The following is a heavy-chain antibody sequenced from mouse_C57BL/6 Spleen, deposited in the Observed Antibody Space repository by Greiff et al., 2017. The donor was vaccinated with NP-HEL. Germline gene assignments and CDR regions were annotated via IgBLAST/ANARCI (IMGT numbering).Heavy chain of an antibody. CDR1: GYTFTSYW. V-gene: IGHV1-64*01. CDR3: ARDDTTFGDAMDY. Sequence: VQLKQPGAELVKPGASVKLSCKASGYTFTSYWMHWVKQRPGQGLEWIGMIHPNSGSTNYNEKFKSKATLTVDKSSSTAYMQLSSLTSEDSAVYYCARDDTTFGDAMDYWGQGTSVTVSS. J-gene: IGHJ4*01. CDR2: IHPNSGST. D-gene: IGHD5-5*01.